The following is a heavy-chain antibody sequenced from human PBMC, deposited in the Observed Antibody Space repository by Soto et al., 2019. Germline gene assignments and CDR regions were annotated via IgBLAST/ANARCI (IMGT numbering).Heavy chain of an antibody. J-gene: IGHJ6*02. CDR1: GFTFSTYS. D-gene: IGHD6-6*01. Sequence: EVQLVESGGGLVQPGGSLRVSCAASGFTFSTYSMNWVRQAPGKGLEGGSYMSSRSLTIYYTDSVKGRFTISRDNAKNSLYLQINRLRDEGTAVYYCARGGSSSDNGMDVWGQGTTVTVSS. CDR2: MSSRSLTI. V-gene: IGHV3-48*02. CDR3: ARGGSSSDNGMDV.